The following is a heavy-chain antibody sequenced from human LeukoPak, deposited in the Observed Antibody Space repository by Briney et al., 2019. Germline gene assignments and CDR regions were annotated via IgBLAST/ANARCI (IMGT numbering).Heavy chain of an antibody. D-gene: IGHD3-3*01. CDR1: GGTFSSYA. CDR2: IIPIFGTA. CDR3: ARAGYYDFWSGYSTKNWFDP. Sequence: GASVKVSCKASGGTFSSYAISWVRQAPGQGLEWMGGIIPIFGTANYAQKSQGRVTITADESTSTAYMELSSLRSEDTAVYYCARAGYYDFWSGYSTKNWFDPWGQGTLVTVSS. J-gene: IGHJ5*02. V-gene: IGHV1-69*13.